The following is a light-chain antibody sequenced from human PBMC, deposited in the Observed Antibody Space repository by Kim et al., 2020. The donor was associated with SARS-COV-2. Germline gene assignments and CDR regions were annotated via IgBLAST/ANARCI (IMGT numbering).Light chain of an antibody. V-gene: IGKV1-5*01. J-gene: IGKJ5*01. Sequence: AAVGDRFPISCRASQSTSGWLAWYQPKPGKAPKLLIYDASSVESGAPSRFSGSGYGTEFPLTISSLQPDDSATYYCQHHITNPRTFGQGTQRESK. CDR3: QHHITNPRT. CDR2: DAS. CDR1: QSTSGW.